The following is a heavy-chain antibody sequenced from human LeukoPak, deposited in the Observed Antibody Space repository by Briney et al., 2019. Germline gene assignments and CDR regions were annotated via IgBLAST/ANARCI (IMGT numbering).Heavy chain of an antibody. J-gene: IGHJ4*02. V-gene: IGHV3-33*06. CDR1: GFTCSRYG. D-gene: IGHD6-13*01. CDR2: IWFDGSNQ. Sequence: GKSLRLSCAASGFTCSRYGIHWVRQAPGKGLEWVAVIWFDGSNQEYAESVKGRFTISRDNSKNTLHLQMTSLRVEDTAMYYCAKQGTFSSSSSWFLDSWGQGTLVTVSS. CDR3: AKQGTFSSSSSWFLDS.